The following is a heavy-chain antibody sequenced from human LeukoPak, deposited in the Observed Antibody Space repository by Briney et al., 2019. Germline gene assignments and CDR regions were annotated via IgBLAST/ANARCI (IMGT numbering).Heavy chain of an antibody. V-gene: IGHV3-7*01. J-gene: IGHJ4*02. CDR1: GFTFSSYW. CDR3: ARVSSWRTRNFDY. Sequence: GGSLRLSCAASGFTFSSYWMSWVRQAPGKGLEWVANIKQDGSEKYYVDSVKGRFTISRDNAKNSLYLQMNSLRAEDTAVYYCARVSSWRTRNFDYWGQGTLVTVSS. CDR2: IKQDGSEK. D-gene: IGHD6-13*01.